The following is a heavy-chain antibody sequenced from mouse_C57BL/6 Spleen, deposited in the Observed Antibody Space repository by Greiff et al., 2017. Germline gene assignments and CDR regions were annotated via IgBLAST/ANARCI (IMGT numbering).Heavy chain of an antibody. CDR3: ARYYGSSYAMDY. D-gene: IGHD1-1*01. J-gene: IGHJ4*01. CDR2: INPNNGGT. CDR1: GYTFTDYN. V-gene: IGHV1-18*01. Sequence: EVQLQQSGPELVQPGASVKIPCKASGYTFTDYNMDWVRQSHGKSLEWIGDINPNNGGTIYNQKFKGKATLTVDKSSSTAYMELRSLTSEDTAVYYCARYYGSSYAMDYWGQGTSVTVAS.